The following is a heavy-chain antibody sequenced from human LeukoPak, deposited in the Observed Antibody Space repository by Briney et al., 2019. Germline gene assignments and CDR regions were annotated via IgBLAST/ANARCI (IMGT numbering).Heavy chain of an antibody. CDR3: AKSYNNPTVAIRVRGVIPYFDS. D-gene: IGHD3-10*01. J-gene: IGHJ4*02. V-gene: IGHV3-23*01. CDR1: GLTFSNYD. CDR2: VSGSGDDT. Sequence: GGSLRLSCAASGLTFSNYDMNWVRQAPGKGLEWVSSVSGSGDDTYYADSVKGRFIISRDNSKTTMYLQMNSLRADDTAVYYCAKSYNNPTVAIRVRGVIPYFDSWGQGSLVTVSS.